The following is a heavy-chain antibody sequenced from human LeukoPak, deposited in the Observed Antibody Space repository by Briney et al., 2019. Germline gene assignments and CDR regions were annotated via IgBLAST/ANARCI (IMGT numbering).Heavy chain of an antibody. Sequence: GGSLRLSCAASGFTFSSYWMSWVRQALGKGLEWVANIKQDGSEKYYVDSVKGRFTISRDNAKNSLYLQMNSLRAEDTAVYYCARLNYDFWSGYQNTFYYFDYWGQGTLVTVSS. CDR1: GFTFSSYW. V-gene: IGHV3-7*01. CDR2: IKQDGSEK. CDR3: ARLNYDFWSGYQNTFYYFDY. J-gene: IGHJ4*02. D-gene: IGHD3-3*01.